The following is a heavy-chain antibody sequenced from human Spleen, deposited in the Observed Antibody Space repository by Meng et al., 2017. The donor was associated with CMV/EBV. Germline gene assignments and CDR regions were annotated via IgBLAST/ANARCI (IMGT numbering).Heavy chain of an antibody. V-gene: IGHV3-9*01. D-gene: IGHD3-22*01. CDR3: AKDHYDSSGSYFDS. CDR2: ISWNSGSI. CDR1: GFTFDDYA. Sequence: SLKISCAASGFTFDDYAMHWVRQAPGKGLEWVSGISWNSGSIDYADSVEGRFTISRDNAKNSLYPQMNSLRAEDTALYYCAKDHYDSSGSYFDSWGQGTLVTVSS. J-gene: IGHJ4*02.